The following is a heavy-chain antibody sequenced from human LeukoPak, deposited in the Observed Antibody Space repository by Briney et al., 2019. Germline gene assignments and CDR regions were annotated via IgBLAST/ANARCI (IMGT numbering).Heavy chain of an antibody. J-gene: IGHJ4*02. CDR3: ASGTASSAQELAYCGGDCYSPPDY. D-gene: IGHD2-21*02. V-gene: IGHV4-39*01. CDR2: IYYSGST. CDR1: GGSISSSSYY. Sequence: TSETLSLTCTVSGGSISSSSYYWGWIRQPPGKGLEWIGSIYYSGSTYYNPSLKSRVTISVDTSKNQFSLKLSSVTAADTAVYYCASGTASSAQELAYCGGDCYSPPDYWGQGTLVTVSS.